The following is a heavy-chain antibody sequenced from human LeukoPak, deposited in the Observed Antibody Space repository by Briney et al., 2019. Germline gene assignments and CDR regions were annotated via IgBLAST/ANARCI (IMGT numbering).Heavy chain of an antibody. Sequence: GGSLRLSCAASGFTFSGSAMHWVRQASGKGLEWVGRIRSKANSYATVYAASVKGRFTISRDDSKNTAYLQMNSLKTEDTAVYYCTRTSDILTGYTPREAYYYYYHMDVWGKGTTVTISS. CDR2: IRSKANSYAT. CDR1: GFTFSGSA. CDR3: TRTSDILTGYTPREAYYYYYHMDV. J-gene: IGHJ6*03. D-gene: IGHD3-9*01. V-gene: IGHV3-73*01.